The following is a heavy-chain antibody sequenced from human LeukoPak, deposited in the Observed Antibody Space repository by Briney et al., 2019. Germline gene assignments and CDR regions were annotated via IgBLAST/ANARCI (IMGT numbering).Heavy chain of an antibody. Sequence: PGGSPGLSCAASGFTFSSYSMNWVRQAPGKGLEWVSYTSSSSSTIYYADSVKGRFTISRDNAKNSLYLQMNSLRAEDTAVYYCARDGRGSYYSFDYWGQGTLVTVSS. CDR1: GFTFSSYS. J-gene: IGHJ4*02. CDR3: ARDGRGSYYSFDY. D-gene: IGHD1-26*01. CDR2: TSSSSSTI. V-gene: IGHV3-48*01.